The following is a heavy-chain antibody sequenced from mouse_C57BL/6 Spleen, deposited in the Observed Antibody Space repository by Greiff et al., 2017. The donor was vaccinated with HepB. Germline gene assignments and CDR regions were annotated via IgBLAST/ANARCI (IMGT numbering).Heavy chain of an antibody. CDR1: GYTFTSYW. J-gene: IGHJ1*03. Sequence: QVYVKQPGAELVKPGASVKMSCKASGYTFTSYWITWVKQRPGQGLEWIGDIYPGSGSTNYNEKFKSKATLTVDTSSSTAYMQLSSLTSEDSAVYYCARYGSSYYYWYFDVWGTGTTVTVSS. CDR3: ARYGSSYYYWYFDV. D-gene: IGHD1-1*01. CDR2: IYPGSGST. V-gene: IGHV1-55*01.